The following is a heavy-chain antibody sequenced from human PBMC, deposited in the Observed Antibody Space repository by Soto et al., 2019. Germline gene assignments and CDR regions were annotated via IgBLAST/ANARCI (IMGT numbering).Heavy chain of an antibody. CDR3: ARAGATGGRFDY. CDR1: GYTFTSYY. V-gene: IGHV1-46*01. D-gene: IGHD1-26*01. CDR2: INPNGGST. Sequence: ASVKVSCKASGYTFTSYYMHWVRQAPGQGLEWMGIINPNGGSTSYAQKFQGRVTMTRDTSTSTVYMELSSLRSEDTAVYYCARAGATGGRFDYWGQGPLVTVSS. J-gene: IGHJ4*02.